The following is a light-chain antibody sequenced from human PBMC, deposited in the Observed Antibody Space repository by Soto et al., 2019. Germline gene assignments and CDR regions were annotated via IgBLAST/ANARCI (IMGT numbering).Light chain of an antibody. V-gene: IGLV2-14*01. J-gene: IGLJ1*01. CDR2: DVS. CDR3: SSYTTSNTRHLV. Sequence: QSALTQPASGSGSPGQSITSSCTGTSSDVGGYNYVSWYQQHRGKAPKLMIYDVSNRPSGVSTRFSGSKSGTTASLTTSSLQPQSVADYYSSSYTTSNTRHLVFVTGTKVTVL. CDR1: SSDVGGYNY.